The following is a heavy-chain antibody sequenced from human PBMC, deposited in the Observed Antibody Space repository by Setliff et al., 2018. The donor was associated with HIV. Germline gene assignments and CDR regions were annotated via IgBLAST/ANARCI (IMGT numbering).Heavy chain of an antibody. Sequence: PGGSLRLSCAASGFTFSSYAMTWVRQAPGKGLEWVSSIRSSGDNTDYADSVKGRFTISRDNSESMLYLQMNSLRAEDTAVYYCAKKTAAYTSGSWLHYWGQGTLVTVS. CDR2: IRSSGDNT. V-gene: IGHV3-23*01. D-gene: IGHD3-10*01. CDR1: GFTFSSYA. J-gene: IGHJ4*02. CDR3: AKKTAAYTSGSWLHY.